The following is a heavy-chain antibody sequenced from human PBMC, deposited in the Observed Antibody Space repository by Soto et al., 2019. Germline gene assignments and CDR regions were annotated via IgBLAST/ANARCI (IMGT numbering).Heavy chain of an antibody. CDR3: GHSTKPYSSGWYRRVVEFQH. CDR2: IYWDDDK. D-gene: IGHD6-19*01. V-gene: IGHV2-5*02. CDR1: GFSLSTSGVG. J-gene: IGHJ1*01. Sequence: GSGPTLVNPTQTLTLTCTFSGFSLSTSGVGVGWIRQPPGKALEWLALIYWDDDKRYSPSLKSRLTITKDTSKNQVVLTMTNMDPVDTATYYCGHSTKPYSSGWYRRVVEFQHWGPGPLVTVSS.